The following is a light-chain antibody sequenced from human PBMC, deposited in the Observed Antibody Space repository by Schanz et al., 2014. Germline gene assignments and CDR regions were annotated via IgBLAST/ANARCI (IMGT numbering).Light chain of an antibody. CDR3: SSYTSSSTYV. V-gene: IGLV2-14*01. Sequence: QSALIQPASVSGSPGQSITISCTGTSSDVGGYEYVSWYQQHPGRAPKLLISDVHDRPSGVSHRFSGSKSGNTASLTISGLQADDEADYYCSSYTSSSTYVFGTGTKLTVL. CDR2: DVH. J-gene: IGLJ1*01. CDR1: SSDVGGYEY.